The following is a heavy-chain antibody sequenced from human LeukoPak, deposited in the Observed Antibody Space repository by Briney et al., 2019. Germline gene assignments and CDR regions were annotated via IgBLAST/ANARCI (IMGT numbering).Heavy chain of an antibody. Sequence: TASETLSLTCIVSGGSISSYYWSWIRQPPGKGLEWIGYICYTGSTNYNPSLKSRVTISLDTSNNQFSLRLSSVTAADTAVYSCARYDYDWFLDYWGQGTLVTVSS. CDR1: GGSISSYY. J-gene: IGHJ4*02. CDR2: ICYTGST. V-gene: IGHV4-59*01. CDR3: ARYDYDWFLDY. D-gene: IGHD3-22*01.